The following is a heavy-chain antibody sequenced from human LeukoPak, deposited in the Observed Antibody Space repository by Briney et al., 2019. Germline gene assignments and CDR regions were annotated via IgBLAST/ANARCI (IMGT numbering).Heavy chain of an antibody. CDR2: AYHTGST. CDR3: ARDFQRLGSDAFDF. V-gene: IGHV4-59*11. D-gene: IGHD2-15*01. Sequence: SETLSLTCTVSGVSISSHYWSWIRQPPGKGLEWVGYAYHTGSTGSNPSLKSRATMSVDTSKNQFSLRLTSLTAADTAVYYCARDFQRLGSDAFDFWGQGTMVTVSS. J-gene: IGHJ3*01. CDR1: GVSISSHY.